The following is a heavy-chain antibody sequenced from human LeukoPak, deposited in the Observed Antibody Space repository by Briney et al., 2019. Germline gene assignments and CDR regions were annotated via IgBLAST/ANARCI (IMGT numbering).Heavy chain of an antibody. CDR2: MNPNSGNT. D-gene: IGHD1-1*01. V-gene: IGHV1-8*01. CDR1: GYTFTNYD. J-gene: IGHJ4*02. CDR3: ATYGNVDFDY. Sequence: GASVKVSCKASGYTFTNYDINWVRQATGQGLEWMGWMNPNSGNTGYAQEFQGRVTMTRNTSINTVYMELSSLRSEDTAVYYCATYGNVDFDYWGQGTLVTVSS.